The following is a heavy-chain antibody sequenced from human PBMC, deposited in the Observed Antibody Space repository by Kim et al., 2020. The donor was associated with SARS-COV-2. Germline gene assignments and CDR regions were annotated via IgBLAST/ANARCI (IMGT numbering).Heavy chain of an antibody. D-gene: IGHD6-19*01. CDR3: AKDQQWLAYYFDY. Sequence: YADSGKGRFTISRDNSKNTLYLQMNSLRAEDTAVYYCAKDQQWLAYYFDYWGQGTLVTVSS. V-gene: IGHV3-23*01. J-gene: IGHJ4*02.